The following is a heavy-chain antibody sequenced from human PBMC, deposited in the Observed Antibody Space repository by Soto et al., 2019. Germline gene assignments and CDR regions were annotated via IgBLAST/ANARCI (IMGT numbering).Heavy chain of an antibody. V-gene: IGHV1-58*01. CDR1: GFTFTSSA. CDR3: ARLWFGELFFGFDP. J-gene: IGHJ5*02. CDR2: IVVGSGNT. D-gene: IGHD3-10*01. Sequence: SVKVSCKASGFTFTSSAVQWVRQARGQRLEWIGWIVVGSGNTNYAQKFQERVTITRDMSTSTAYMELSSLRSEDTAVYYCARLWFGELFFGFDPWGQGTLVTVSS.